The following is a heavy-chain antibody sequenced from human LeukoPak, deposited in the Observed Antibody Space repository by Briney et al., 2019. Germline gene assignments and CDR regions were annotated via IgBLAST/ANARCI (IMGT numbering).Heavy chain of an antibody. D-gene: IGHD1-1*01. CDR2: IYSGGST. Sequence: QTGGSLRLSCAASGFTVSSNYMSWVRQAPGKGLEWVSVIYSGGSTYYADSVKGRFTNSRDNSKNTLYLQMNSLRAEDTAVYYCARDVRGTTGTTVNDYWGQGTLVTVSS. CDR1: GFTVSSNY. CDR3: ARDVRGTTGTTVNDY. J-gene: IGHJ4*02. V-gene: IGHV3-53*01.